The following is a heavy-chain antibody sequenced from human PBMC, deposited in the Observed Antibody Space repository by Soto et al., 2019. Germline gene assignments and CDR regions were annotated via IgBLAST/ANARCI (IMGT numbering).Heavy chain of an antibody. Sequence: GASVKVSCKASGYTFTSYGISWVRQAPGQGLEWMGWISAYNGNTNYAQKLQGRVTMTTDTSTSTAYMELRSLGSDDTAVYYCARDTMYYYDSSGYGYYYGMDVWGQGTTVTVSS. CDR1: GYTFTSYG. J-gene: IGHJ6*02. V-gene: IGHV1-18*04. CDR3: ARDTMYYYDSSGYGYYYGMDV. CDR2: ISAYNGNT. D-gene: IGHD3-22*01.